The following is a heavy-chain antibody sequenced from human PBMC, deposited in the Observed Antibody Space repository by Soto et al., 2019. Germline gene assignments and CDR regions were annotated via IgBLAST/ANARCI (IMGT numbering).Heavy chain of an antibody. CDR2: INHSGST. D-gene: IGHD2-2*02. CDR3: ARGARWGCSSSSCYTGYLHP. CDR1: GGSFSGYY. Sequence: SETLSLTCAVYGGSFSGYYWSWIRQPPGKGLEWIGEINHSGSTNYNPSLKSRVTISVDTSKNQFSLKLSSVTAADTAVYYCARGARWGCSSSSCYTGYLHPCGEGTLVTAFS. V-gene: IGHV4-34*01. J-gene: IGHJ5*02.